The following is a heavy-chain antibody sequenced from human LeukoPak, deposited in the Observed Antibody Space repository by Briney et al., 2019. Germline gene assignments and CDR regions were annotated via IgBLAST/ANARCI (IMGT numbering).Heavy chain of an antibody. D-gene: IGHD1-26*01. J-gene: IGHJ4*02. CDR3: AAEVGDYVDY. V-gene: IGHV4-61*01. CDR2: IYYSGST. Sequence: SETLSLTCTVSGGSITSRSYYWSWIRQPPGKGLEWIGYIYYSGSTNYNPSLKSRVTISVDTSKNQFSLKLSSVTAADTAVYYCAAEVGDYVDYWGQGTLVTVSS. CDR1: GGSITSRSYY.